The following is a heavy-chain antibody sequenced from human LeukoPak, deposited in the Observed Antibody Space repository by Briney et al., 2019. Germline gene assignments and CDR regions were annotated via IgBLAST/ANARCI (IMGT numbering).Heavy chain of an antibody. Sequence: RRSLRLSCAASGFTFSSYAMHWVRQTPGKGLEWVAVISYDGSNKYYADSVKGRFTISRDNSKNTLYLQMNSLRAEDTAVYYCARESFFYGDYKFDYWGQGTLVTVSS. CDR3: ARESFFYGDYKFDY. D-gene: IGHD4-17*01. V-gene: IGHV3-30*04. CDR1: GFTFSSYA. CDR2: ISYDGSNK. J-gene: IGHJ4*02.